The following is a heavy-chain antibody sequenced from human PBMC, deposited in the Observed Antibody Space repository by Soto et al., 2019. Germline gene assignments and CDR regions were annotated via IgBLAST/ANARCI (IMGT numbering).Heavy chain of an antibody. Sequence: GGSLRLSCAASGFTFTSFAVSWVRQAPGKGLEGGSAISGSGGATYYADSVKGRFTVSRDNSRNTVYLQISSLRVEDTAVYYSAKGARVVAASPTDYWGQGTRVTVS. J-gene: IGHJ4*02. CDR2: ISGSGGAT. CDR3: AKGARVVAASPTDY. CDR1: GFTFTSFA. V-gene: IGHV3-23*01. D-gene: IGHD2-15*01.